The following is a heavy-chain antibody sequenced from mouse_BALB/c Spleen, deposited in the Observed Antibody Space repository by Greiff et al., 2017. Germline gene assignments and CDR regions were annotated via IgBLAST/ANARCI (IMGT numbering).Heavy chain of an antibody. CDR3: AIYDGYYWFAY. CDR2: INSNGGST. D-gene: IGHD2-3*01. CDR1: GFTFSSYG. V-gene: IGHV5-6-3*01. Sequence: EVQLVESGGGLVQPGGSLKLSCAASGFTFSSYGMSWVRQTPDKRLELVATINSNGGSTYYPDSVKGRFTISRDNAKNTLYLQMSSLKSEDTAMYYCAIYDGYYWFAYWGQGTLVTVSA. J-gene: IGHJ3*01.